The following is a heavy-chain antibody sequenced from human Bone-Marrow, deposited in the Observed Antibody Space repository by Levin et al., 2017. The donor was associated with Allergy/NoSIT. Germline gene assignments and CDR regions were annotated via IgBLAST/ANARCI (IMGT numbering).Heavy chain of an antibody. CDR3: SRDGGVQVGGDY. Sequence: GESLKISCVASGFTVSSHYMRWVRQAPGKGLEWVSLIYSEGTTDYADSVKGRFTISRDKSKNTLYLQMNSLRVEDTAVYYCSRDGGVQVGGDYVGQGTLVTVSS. V-gene: IGHV3-66*01. J-gene: IGHJ4*02. CDR1: GFTVSSHY. CDR2: IYSEGTT. D-gene: IGHD2-8*02.